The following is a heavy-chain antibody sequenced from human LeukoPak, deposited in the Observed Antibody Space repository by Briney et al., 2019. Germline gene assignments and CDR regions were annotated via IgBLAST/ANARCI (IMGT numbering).Heavy chain of an antibody. CDR3: AREGVESALDY. CDR2: IIPILGIA. J-gene: IGHJ4*02. V-gene: IGHV1-69*04. CDR1: GGTFSSYA. Sequence: SVKVSCKASGGTFSSYAISWVRQAPGQGLEWMGRIIPILGIANYAQKFQGRVTITADKSTSTAYMELSSPRSEDTAVYYCAREGVESALDYWGQGTLVTVSS.